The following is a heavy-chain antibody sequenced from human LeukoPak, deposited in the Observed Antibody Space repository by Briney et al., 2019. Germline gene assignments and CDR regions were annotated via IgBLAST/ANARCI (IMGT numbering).Heavy chain of an antibody. J-gene: IGHJ4*02. V-gene: IGHV1-2*02. CDR1: GYTFIDYY. Sequence: ASVKVSCKASGYTFIDYYLHWVRQAPGQGLEWMGWINPNSGGTNYAQKFQGRVTMTRDTSISTAYMELSRLRSDDTAVYYCARVFSHCSSTSCYDYYFDYWGQGTLVTVSS. CDR3: ARVFSHCSSTSCYDYYFDY. D-gene: IGHD2-2*01. CDR2: INPNSGGT.